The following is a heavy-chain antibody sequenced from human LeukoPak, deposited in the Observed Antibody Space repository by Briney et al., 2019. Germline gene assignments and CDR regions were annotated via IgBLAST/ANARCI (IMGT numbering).Heavy chain of an antibody. CDR3: ARVSVDTAMVTPSGFDY. CDR2: ISSSSSYI. D-gene: IGHD5-18*01. V-gene: IGHV3-21*01. J-gene: IGHJ4*02. CDR1: GFTFRSYS. Sequence: PGGSLRLSCAASGFTFRSYSMNWVRQAPGKGLEWVSSISSSSSYIYYADSVKGRFTISRDNAKNSLYLQMNSLRAEDTAVYYCARVSVDTAMVTPSGFDYWGQGNLVTVSS.